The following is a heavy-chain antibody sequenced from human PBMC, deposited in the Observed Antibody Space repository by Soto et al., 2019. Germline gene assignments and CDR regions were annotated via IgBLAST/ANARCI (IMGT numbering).Heavy chain of an antibody. Sequence: PGESLKISCKGSGYNFAGYWIAWVRQMPGKGLELMGIIYPSVSDTRYRPSFQGQVTISADKSISTAYLQWSSLKASDTAMYYCARRGSGSGSYYTSHYYYGIDVSGQGTTVTVSS. CDR3: ARRGSGSGSYYTSHYYYGIDV. D-gene: IGHD3-10*01. CDR1: GYNFAGYW. J-gene: IGHJ6*02. CDR2: IYPSVSDT. V-gene: IGHV5-51*01.